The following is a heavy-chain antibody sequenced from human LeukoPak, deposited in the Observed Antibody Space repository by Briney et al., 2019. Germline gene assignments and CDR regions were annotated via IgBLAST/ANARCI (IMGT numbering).Heavy chain of an antibody. J-gene: IGHJ4*02. V-gene: IGHV4-59*01. CDR2: ISYSGST. CDR3: AGGRSGWYVVVGYFDL. D-gene: IGHD6-19*01. Sequence: SETLSLTCTGSGGSISSYWWSWIRQPPGKGLEWIGYISYSGSTNYNPSLKSRVTISVDTSKNQFSLKLSSVTAAETAGYYCAGGRSGWYVVVGYFDLEGPGTLVTVSS. CDR1: GGSISSYW.